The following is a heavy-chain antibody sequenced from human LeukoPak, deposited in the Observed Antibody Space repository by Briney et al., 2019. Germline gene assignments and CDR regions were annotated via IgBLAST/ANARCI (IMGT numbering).Heavy chain of an antibody. Sequence: PSETLSLTCTVSGGSISSYYWSWIRQPPGKGLEWIGYIYYSGSTNYNPSLKSRVTISVDTSKNQFSLKLSSVTAADTAVYYCARSPAGYNWNYLNYYYYMDVWGKGTTVTVSS. D-gene: IGHD1-7*01. CDR3: ARSPAGYNWNYLNYYYYMDV. CDR2: IYYSGST. J-gene: IGHJ6*03. V-gene: IGHV4-59*01. CDR1: GGSISSYY.